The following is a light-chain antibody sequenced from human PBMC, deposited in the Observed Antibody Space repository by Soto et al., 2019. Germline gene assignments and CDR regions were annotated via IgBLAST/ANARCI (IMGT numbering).Light chain of an antibody. CDR3: QQYNNWPSIT. CDR1: QSVSSNY. Sequence: EVVLTQSPGTLSLSPGERATLSCRSIQSVSSNYLAWYQQRPGQAPRLLIYGASSRATGIPARFSGSGSGTDFTLTISSLQSEDFAVYFCQQYNNWPSITFGQGTRLEIK. J-gene: IGKJ5*01. CDR2: GAS. V-gene: IGKV3-20*01.